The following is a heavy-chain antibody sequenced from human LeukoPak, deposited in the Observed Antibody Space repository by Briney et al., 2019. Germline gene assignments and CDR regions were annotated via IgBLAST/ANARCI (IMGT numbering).Heavy chain of an antibody. CDR1: GYSFSDNY. D-gene: IGHD3-22*01. V-gene: IGHV1-2*02. J-gene: IGHJ3*02. CDR2: ISPKSGDT. CDR3: ARGKDDSTGHYDAFDI. Sequence: APLKVSCKASGYSFSDNYVHWVRQAPGQGLEYMWWISPKSGDTNFSQRFKGRLTMTSDTSINTVYMEMRKLKSDDTAVYFCARGKDDSTGHYDAFDIWGHGTMVTVSS.